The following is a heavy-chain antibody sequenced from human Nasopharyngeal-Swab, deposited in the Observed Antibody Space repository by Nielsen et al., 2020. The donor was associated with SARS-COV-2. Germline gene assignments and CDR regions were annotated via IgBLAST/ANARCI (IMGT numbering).Heavy chain of an antibody. J-gene: IGHJ5*02. CDR3: AHVPNGGTVGDWFDP. D-gene: IGHD7-27*01. Sequence: SGPTLVKPTQTLTLTCTFSGFSLSTSGVGVGWIRQPPGKALEWPALIYWDDDKRYSPSLKSRLTITKDTSKNQVVLTMTNMDPVDTATYYCAHVPNGGTVGDWFDPWGQGTLVTVSS. CDR1: GFSLSTSGVG. CDR2: IYWDDDK. V-gene: IGHV2-5*02.